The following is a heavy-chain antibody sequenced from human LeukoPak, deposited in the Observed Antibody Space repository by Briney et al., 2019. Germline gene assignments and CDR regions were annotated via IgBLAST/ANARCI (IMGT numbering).Heavy chain of an antibody. CDR1: GFTFSSYA. D-gene: IGHD2-2*01. Sequence: GGSLRLSCAASGFTFSSYAMSWVRQAPGKGLEWVSSISSSSSYIYYADSVKGRFTISRDNAKNSLYLQMNSLRAEDTAVYYCARAARHCSSTSCYRGSYFQHWGQGTLVTVSS. CDR2: ISSSSSYI. J-gene: IGHJ1*01. CDR3: ARAARHCSSTSCYRGSYFQH. V-gene: IGHV3-21*01.